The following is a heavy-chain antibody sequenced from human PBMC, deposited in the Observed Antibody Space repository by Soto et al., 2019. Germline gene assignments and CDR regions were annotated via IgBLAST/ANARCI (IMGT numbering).Heavy chain of an antibody. J-gene: IGHJ4*02. CDR3: ARLPRTTTSGSGTDF. Sequence: QLQLQESGPGLVKPSETLSLTCTVSGGSISGDYWGWIRQPPGKGLEWLATIYYSGRTFYNPSLESRFTIYVVTSRDQFSLKRPSVTAADTAVYYCARLPRTTTSGSGTDFWGQGTLVTVSS. CDR2: IYYSGRT. V-gene: IGHV4-39*01. CDR1: GGSISGDY. D-gene: IGHD1-1*01.